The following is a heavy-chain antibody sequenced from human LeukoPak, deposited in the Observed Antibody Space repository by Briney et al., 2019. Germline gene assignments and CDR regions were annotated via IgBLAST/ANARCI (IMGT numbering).Heavy chain of an antibody. D-gene: IGHD1-26*01. J-gene: IGHJ4*02. CDR3: ARDASGSSIGLIDL. V-gene: IGHV3-21*01. CDR2: ISTSSTYI. CDR1: EFTLRSYS. Sequence: PGGSLRLSCAASEFTLRSYSMHWVRQAPGKGLEWVSYISTSSTYIYYADSVKGRFSISRDNAQNSLYLHMGSLRAEDTAVYYCARDASGSSIGLIDLWGQGTLVTVSS.